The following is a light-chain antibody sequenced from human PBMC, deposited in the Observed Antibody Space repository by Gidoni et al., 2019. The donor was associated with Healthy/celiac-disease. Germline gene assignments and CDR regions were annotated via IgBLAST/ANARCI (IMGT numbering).Light chain of an antibody. CDR2: WAS. V-gene: IGKV4-1*01. Sequence: DIVMTQSPDSLAVYLGERATINCKSSQSVLYNSNNRNYLAWYQQKPGQPPRLLIYWASTRESGVPDRFSGSGSGTDFTLTISSLQAEDVAVYYCQQYYSTLTFXGXTKVEIK. CDR1: QSVLYNSNNRNY. CDR3: QQYYSTLT. J-gene: IGKJ4*01.